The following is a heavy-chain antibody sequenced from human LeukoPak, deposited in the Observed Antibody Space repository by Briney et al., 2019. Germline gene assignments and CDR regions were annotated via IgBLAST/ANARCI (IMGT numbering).Heavy chain of an antibody. D-gene: IGHD3-9*01. CDR3: AKKGGLRYFDLGLPDAFDI. Sequence: GGSLRLSCAASGFTFDDYAMHWVRQAPGKGLEWVSGISWNSGSIGYADSVKGRFTISRDNAKNSLYLQMNSLRAEDTALYYCAKKGGLRYFDLGLPDAFDIWGQGTMVTASS. CDR1: GFTFDDYA. J-gene: IGHJ3*02. V-gene: IGHV3-9*01. CDR2: ISWNSGSI.